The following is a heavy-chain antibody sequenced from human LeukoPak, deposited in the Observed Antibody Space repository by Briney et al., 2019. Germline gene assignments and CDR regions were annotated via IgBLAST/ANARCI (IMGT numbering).Heavy chain of an antibody. CDR1: GGSFSGYY. J-gene: IGHJ4*02. Sequence: PSETLSLTCAVYGGSFSGYYWNWIRQPPGKGLEWIGEINHSGSTNYNPSLKSRVTISVDTSKNQFSLKLSSVTAADTAVYYCARGISTKGTRFDYWGQGTLVTVSS. D-gene: IGHD2/OR15-2a*01. V-gene: IGHV4-34*01. CDR2: INHSGST. CDR3: ARGISTKGTRFDY.